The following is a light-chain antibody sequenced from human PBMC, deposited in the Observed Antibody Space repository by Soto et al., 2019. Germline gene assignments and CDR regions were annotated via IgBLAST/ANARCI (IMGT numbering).Light chain of an antibody. CDR2: GAS. J-gene: IGKJ3*01. CDR3: QQFGSSPGFT. CDR1: QNINSRY. V-gene: IGKV3-20*01. Sequence: EIVLTQSPGTLSLSPGERATLSCRASQNINSRYLAWYQQKPGQAPRLLIYGASSSATGIPDRFSGSGSGTDFTLTISTLEPEDFAVYYCQQFGSSPGFTFGPGTKVYIK.